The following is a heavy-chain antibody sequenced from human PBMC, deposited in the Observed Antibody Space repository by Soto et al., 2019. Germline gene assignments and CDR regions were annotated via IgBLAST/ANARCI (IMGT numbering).Heavy chain of an antibody. CDR1: GGTFSSYA. CDR2: IIPIFGTA. J-gene: IGHJ6*02. D-gene: IGHD6-6*01. V-gene: IGHV1-69*13. Sequence: SVNVSCKASGGTFSSYAISWVRQAPGQGLEWMGGIIPIFGTANYAQKFQGRVTITADESTSTAYMELSSLRSEDTAVYYCARAGIYSSSDYYYGMDVWGQGTTVTVSS. CDR3: ARAGIYSSSDYYYGMDV.